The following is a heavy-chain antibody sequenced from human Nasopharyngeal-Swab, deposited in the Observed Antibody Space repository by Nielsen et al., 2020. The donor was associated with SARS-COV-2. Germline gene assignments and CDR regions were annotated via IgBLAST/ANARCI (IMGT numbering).Heavy chain of an antibody. J-gene: IGHJ4*02. CDR2: ITPIFGTA. D-gene: IGHD3-22*01. CDR3: ARDQDYYDSSGYRLIGY. CDR1: GGTFSSYA. V-gene: IGHV1-69*13. Sequence: SVKVSCKASGGTFSSYAISWVRQAPGQGLEWMGGITPIFGTANYAQKFQGRVTITADESTSTAYMELSSLRSEDTAVYYCARDQDYYDSSGYRLIGYWGQGTLVTVSS.